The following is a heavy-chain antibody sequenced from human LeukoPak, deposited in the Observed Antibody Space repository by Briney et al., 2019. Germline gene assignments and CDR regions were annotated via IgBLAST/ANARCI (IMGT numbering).Heavy chain of an antibody. Sequence: GESLKISCKGSGYSFTSYWIGWVRQMPGKGLEWMGIIYPGDSDTRYSPSFQGQVTISADKSITTAYLQWSSLKASDTAMYYCARPHCGGDCYLAEYFQHWGQGTLVTVSS. D-gene: IGHD2-21*02. CDR2: IYPGDSDT. J-gene: IGHJ1*01. V-gene: IGHV5-51*01. CDR3: ARPHCGGDCYLAEYFQH. CDR1: GYSFTSYW.